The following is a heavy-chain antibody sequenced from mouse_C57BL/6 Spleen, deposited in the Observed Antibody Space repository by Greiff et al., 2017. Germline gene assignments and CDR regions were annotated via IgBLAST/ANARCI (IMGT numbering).Heavy chain of an antibody. V-gene: IGHV1-54*01. CDR2: INPGSGGT. J-gene: IGHJ2*01. Sequence: VQLQQSGAELVRPGTSVKVSCKASGYAFTNYLIAWVKQRPGQGLEWIGEINPGSGGTNYNEKFKGKATLTADKSSSTAYMHLSRLTSADSAVFICARSGENVYFEGWGPGTTLTGSS. CDR1: GYAFTNYL. D-gene: IGHD3-1*01. CDR3: ARSGENVYFEG.